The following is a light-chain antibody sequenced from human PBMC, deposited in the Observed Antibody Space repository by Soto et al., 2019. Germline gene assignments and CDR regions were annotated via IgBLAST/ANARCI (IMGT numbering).Light chain of an antibody. CDR3: QQYNNWTLT. Sequence: EIVMTQSPGTLSVSPGERATLSCRASQSVSSNLAWYQQKPGQAPRLLIYGASTRATDIPARFSGSGSGTEFTLTISSLQSEDFAVYYCQQYNNWTLTFGGGTKVEIK. CDR2: GAS. CDR1: QSVSSN. V-gene: IGKV3-15*01. J-gene: IGKJ4*01.